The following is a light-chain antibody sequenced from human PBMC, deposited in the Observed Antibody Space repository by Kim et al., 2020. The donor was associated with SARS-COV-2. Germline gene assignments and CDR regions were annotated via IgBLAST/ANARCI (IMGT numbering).Light chain of an antibody. J-gene: IGLJ3*02. CDR3: SSFRSGNTLL. V-gene: IGLV2-14*04. CDR2: DVD. CDR1: GSYLAAFNF. Sequence: GQSITHSCTGTGSYLAAFNFVSWYQQHPGETPKVIIYDVDNRTPGVSNRFSGSKSGNTASLTISEVQAEDEADYYCSSFRSGNTLLFGGGTQLTVL.